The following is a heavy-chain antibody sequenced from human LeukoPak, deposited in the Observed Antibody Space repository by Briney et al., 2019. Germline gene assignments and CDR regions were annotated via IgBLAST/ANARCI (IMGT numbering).Heavy chain of an antibody. D-gene: IGHD1-26*01. CDR3: ARGSSAGASLRHDY. CDR1: GFTFSSYW. CDR2: MKQDGSEE. J-gene: IGHJ4*02. Sequence: GGSLRLSCAASGFTFSSYWMSWVRQAPGKGLEWVANMKQDGSEENFVDSVKGRFTISRDNAKKSLYLQMNSPRAEDTAVYYCARGSSAGASLRHDYWGQGTLVTVSS. V-gene: IGHV3-7*01.